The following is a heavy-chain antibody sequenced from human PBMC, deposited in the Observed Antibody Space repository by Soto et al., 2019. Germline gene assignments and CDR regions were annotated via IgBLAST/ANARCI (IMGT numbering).Heavy chain of an antibody. J-gene: IGHJ6*02. V-gene: IGHV5-51*01. CDR3: ARQGDFWSGYHHPYYYYGMDV. Sequence: PXESLKISCKGCGYSFTSYWIGWVRQMPGKGLEWMGIIYPGDSDTRYSPSFQGQVTISADKSISTAYLQWSSLKASDTAMYYCARQGDFWSGYHHPYYYYGMDVWGQGNTVTVSS. D-gene: IGHD3-3*01. CDR1: GYSFTSYW. CDR2: IYPGDSDT.